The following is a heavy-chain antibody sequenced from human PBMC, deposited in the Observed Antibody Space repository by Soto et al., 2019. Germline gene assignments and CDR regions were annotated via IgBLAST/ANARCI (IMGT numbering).Heavy chain of an antibody. CDR2: IYYSGST. J-gene: IGHJ4*02. V-gene: IGHV4-59*01. Sequence: PSETLSLTCTVSGGSISSYYWSWIRQPPGKGLEWIGYIYYSGSTNYNPSLKSRVTISVDTSKNQFSLKLSSVTAADTAVYYCARAPGGSYYEAFDYWGQGTLVTVSS. CDR3: ARAPGGSYYEAFDY. CDR1: GGSISSYY. D-gene: IGHD1-26*01.